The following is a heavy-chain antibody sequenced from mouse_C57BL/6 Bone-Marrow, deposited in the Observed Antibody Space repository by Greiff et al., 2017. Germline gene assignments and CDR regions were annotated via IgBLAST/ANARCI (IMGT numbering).Heavy chain of an antibody. V-gene: IGHV1-69*01. J-gene: IGHJ4*01. D-gene: IGHD1-1*01. CDR2: IDPSDSYT. CDR3: ARGYYGSSTYYDAMDY. Sequence: VQLQQPGAELVMPGASVKLSCKASGYTFTSYWMHWVKQRPGQGLEWIGEIDPSDSYTNYNQKFKGKSTLTVDKSSSTAYMQLSSLTSGGSAVYYCARGYYGSSTYYDAMDYWGQGTSVTVSS. CDR1: GYTFTSYW.